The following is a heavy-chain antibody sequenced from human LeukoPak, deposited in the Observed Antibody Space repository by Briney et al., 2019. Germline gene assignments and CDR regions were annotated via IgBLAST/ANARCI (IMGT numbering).Heavy chain of an antibody. V-gene: IGHV4-34*01. Sequence: KPSETLFLTCAVYGGSFSGYYWSWIRQPPGKGLEWIGEINHSGSTNYNPSLKSRVTISVDTSKNQFSLKLSSVTAADTAVYYCARASSYYDILTGPLAVGYMDVWGKGTTVTVS. CDR1: GGSFSGYY. J-gene: IGHJ6*03. D-gene: IGHD3-9*01. CDR2: INHSGST. CDR3: ARASSYYDILTGPLAVGYMDV.